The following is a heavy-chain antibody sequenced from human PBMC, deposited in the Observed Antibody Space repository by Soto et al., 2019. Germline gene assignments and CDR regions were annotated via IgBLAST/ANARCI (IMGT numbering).Heavy chain of an antibody. V-gene: IGHV1-18*04. Sequence: ASVKVSCKASDYTFTSYGISWVRQAPGQGLEWMGWISAFNGNTNYAQKLQGRVTMTTDTSTRTAYMELRSLRSDDTAVYYCARVKGEYYDFWSGHYPDLYYFDYRGQGNPVTVSP. J-gene: IGHJ4*02. CDR2: ISAFNGNT. D-gene: IGHD3-3*01. CDR1: DYTFTSYG. CDR3: ARVKGEYYDFWSGHYPDLYYFDY.